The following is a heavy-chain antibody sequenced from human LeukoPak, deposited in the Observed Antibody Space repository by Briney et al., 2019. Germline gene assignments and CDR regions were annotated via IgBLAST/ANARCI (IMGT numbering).Heavy chain of an antibody. Sequence: QPGRSLRLSCAASGFTFSSYAMHWVRQAPGKGLEWVAVISYDGSNKYYADSVKGRFTISRDNSKNTLYLQMNSLRAEDTAVYYCARTGSPYYDFWSGYYTGDYWGQGTLVTVSS. CDR2: ISYDGSNK. D-gene: IGHD3-3*01. CDR1: GFTFSSYA. CDR3: ARTGSPYYDFWSGYYTGDY. J-gene: IGHJ4*02. V-gene: IGHV3-30-3*01.